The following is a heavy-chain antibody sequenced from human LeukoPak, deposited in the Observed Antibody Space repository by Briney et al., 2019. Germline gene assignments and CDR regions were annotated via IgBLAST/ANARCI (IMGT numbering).Heavy chain of an antibody. CDR1: GFTFSTYA. CDR2: ISANGGST. Sequence: GGSLRLSCSASGFTFSTYAMQWIRQGPGKGLEYVSGISANGGSTYYADFAKGRFTISRDNARNTLYLQMNSLSADDTAVYYCTRDIGGRSAYWGQGTLVTVSS. V-gene: IGHV3-64*04. D-gene: IGHD3-16*01. CDR3: TRDIGGRSAY. J-gene: IGHJ4*02.